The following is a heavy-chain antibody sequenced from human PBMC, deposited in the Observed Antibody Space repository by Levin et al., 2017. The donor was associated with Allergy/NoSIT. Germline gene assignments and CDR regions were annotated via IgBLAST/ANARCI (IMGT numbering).Heavy chain of an antibody. J-gene: IGHJ4*02. CDR2: IYYSGST. D-gene: IGHD6-19*01. CDR1: GGSISSYY. V-gene: IGHV4-59*01. Sequence: ESLKISCTVSGGSISSYYWSWIRQPPGKGLEWIGYIYYSGSTNYNPSLKSRVTISVDTSKNQFSLKLSSVTAADTAVYYCAKYSSGCFDYWGQGTLVTVSS. CDR3: AKYSSGCFDY.